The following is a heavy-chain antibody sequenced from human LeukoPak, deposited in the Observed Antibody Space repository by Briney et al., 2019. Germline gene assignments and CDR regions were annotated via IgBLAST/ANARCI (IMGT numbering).Heavy chain of an antibody. CDR2: IYYSGST. Sequence: PSETLSLTCTVSGGSIGSGGYYWSWIRQHPGKGLEWIGYIYYSGSTYYNPSLKSRVTISVDTSKNQFSLKLSSVTAADMAVYYCARAAPEWSLLKFSVGFDPWGQGTLVTVSS. CDR3: ARAAPEWSLLKFSVGFDP. J-gene: IGHJ5*02. V-gene: IGHV4-31*03. D-gene: IGHD3-22*01. CDR1: GGSIGSGGYY.